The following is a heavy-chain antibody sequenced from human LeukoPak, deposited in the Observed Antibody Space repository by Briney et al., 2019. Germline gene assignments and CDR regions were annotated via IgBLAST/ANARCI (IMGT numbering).Heavy chain of an antibody. CDR2: IYTSGST. J-gene: IGHJ5*02. CDR1: GGSISSYY. Sequence: SETLSLTCTVSGGSISSYYWSWIRQPAGKGLEWIGRIYTSGSTNYNPSLKSRVTMSVDTSKNQFSLKLSSVTAADTAVYYCARGSHYDFWSGPENWFDPWGQGTLVTVSS. D-gene: IGHD3-3*01. V-gene: IGHV4-4*07. CDR3: ARGSHYDFWSGPENWFDP.